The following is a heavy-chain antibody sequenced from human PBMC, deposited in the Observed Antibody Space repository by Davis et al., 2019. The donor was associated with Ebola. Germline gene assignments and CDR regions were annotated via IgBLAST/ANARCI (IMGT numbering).Heavy chain of an antibody. V-gene: IGHV3-7*01. Sequence: GESLKISCAASGFTFSSYAMHWVRQAPGKGLEWVANIKQDGSEKYYVDSVKGRFTISRDNAKNSLYLQMNSLRAEDTAVYYCARDQTFGLRTPYWGQGTLVTVSS. CDR2: IKQDGSEK. D-gene: IGHD3-10*01. CDR3: ARDQTFGLRTPY. CDR1: GFTFSSYA. J-gene: IGHJ4*02.